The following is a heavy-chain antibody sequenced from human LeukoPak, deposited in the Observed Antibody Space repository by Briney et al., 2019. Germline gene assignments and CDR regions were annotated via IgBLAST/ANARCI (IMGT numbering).Heavy chain of an antibody. J-gene: IGHJ4*02. CDR2: ISVYNGDT. CDR1: VYTPTSFG. V-gene: IGHV1-18*01. Sequence: SVNVSCKTSVYTPTSFGISCGPQAPGQGLEWMGWISVYNGDTNFAQKFQGRVTMTTDTSTSTVYMELGNLRSDDTAVYYCARSVPSDYWGQGTLVTVSS. CDR3: ARSVPSDY.